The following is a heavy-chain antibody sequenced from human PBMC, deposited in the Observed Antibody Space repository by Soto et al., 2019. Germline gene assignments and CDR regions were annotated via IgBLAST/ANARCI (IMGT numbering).Heavy chain of an antibody. J-gene: IGHJ4*02. CDR2: IYHSGST. CDR1: GGSISSGGYS. CDR3: ARATIYYDSSGYYPTYYFDY. V-gene: IGHV4-30-2*01. D-gene: IGHD3-22*01. Sequence: QLQLQESGSGLVKPSQTLSLTCAVSGGSISSGGYSWSWIRQPPGKGLEGIGYIYHSGSTYYNPSLRGRVTLSVDRSKNQFSLKLSSVTAADTSVYYCARATIYYDSSGYYPTYYFDYWGQGTLVTVSS.